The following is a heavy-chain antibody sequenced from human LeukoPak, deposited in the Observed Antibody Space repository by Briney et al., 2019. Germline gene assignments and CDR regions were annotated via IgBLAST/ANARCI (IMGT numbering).Heavy chain of an antibody. CDR2: VSSSSVST. V-gene: IGHV3-23*01. CDR1: GFTFSSCA. J-gene: IGHJ4*02. CDR3: AKRGSGWYWDDY. D-gene: IGHD6-19*01. Sequence: GGSLRLSCAASGFTFSSCAMSWVRQAPGKGLEWVSGVSSSSVSTNYADSVKGRFTISRDNSKNTLYLQMNSLTAEDTAVYYCAKRGSGWYWDDYWGQGTLVTVSS.